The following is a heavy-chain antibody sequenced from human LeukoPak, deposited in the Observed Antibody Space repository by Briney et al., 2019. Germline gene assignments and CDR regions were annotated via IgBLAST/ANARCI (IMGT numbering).Heavy chain of an antibody. V-gene: IGHV1-2*02. J-gene: IGHJ4*02. CDR2: INPNIGGT. CDR3: ARDPYDCWSWTK. Sequence: ASVKVSCKASGYTFTGYYMHWVRQAPGQGLEWMGWINPNIGGTNYAQKFQGRVTMTRDKSMSTAYMELSRLRSEDTAVYYCARDPYDCWSWTKGGQGTLVTVSS. D-gene: IGHD3-3*01. CDR1: GYTFTGYY.